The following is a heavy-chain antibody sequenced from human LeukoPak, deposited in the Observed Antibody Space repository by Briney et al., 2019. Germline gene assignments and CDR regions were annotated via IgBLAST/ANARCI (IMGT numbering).Heavy chain of an antibody. Sequence: SETLSLTCIVSGDSIRSYYWNWIRQAPGKALEWIGHIHNNGDIAYNFSLKSRVTISMDTSKNQFSLKLSSVTAVDTAVYYCGRWGYFDSGNYFVVDYWGQGTVVTVSS. J-gene: IGHJ4*02. D-gene: IGHD3-22*01. CDR1: GDSIRSYY. CDR2: IHNNGDI. V-gene: IGHV4-59*01. CDR3: GRWGYFDSGNYFVVDY.